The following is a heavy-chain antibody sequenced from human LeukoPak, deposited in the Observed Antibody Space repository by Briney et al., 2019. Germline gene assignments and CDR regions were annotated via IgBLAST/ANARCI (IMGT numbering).Heavy chain of an antibody. J-gene: IGHJ3*02. Sequence: GASVKVSCKASGYTFTSYDINWVRQATGQGLEWMGWMNPNSGGTNYAQKFQGRVTMTRDTSISTAYMELSRLRSDDTAVYYCAREGSTITIFGVVNLPDDAFDIWGQGTMVTVSS. CDR2: MNPNSGGT. CDR3: AREGSTITIFGVVNLPDDAFDI. V-gene: IGHV1-2*02. D-gene: IGHD3-3*01. CDR1: GYTFTSYD.